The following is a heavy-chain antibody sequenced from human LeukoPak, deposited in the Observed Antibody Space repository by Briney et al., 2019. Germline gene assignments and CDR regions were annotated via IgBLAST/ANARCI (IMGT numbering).Heavy chain of an antibody. Sequence: ASVKVSCKASGGTFSSYAISWVRQAPGQGLEWMGGIIPIFGTANYAQKFQGRVTITTDESTSTAYMELSSLRSEDTAVYCCARVAHMMTYIDYWGQGTLVTVSS. V-gene: IGHV1-69*05. CDR1: GGTFSSYA. J-gene: IGHJ4*02. D-gene: IGHD3-16*01. CDR3: ARVAHMMTYIDY. CDR2: IIPIFGTA.